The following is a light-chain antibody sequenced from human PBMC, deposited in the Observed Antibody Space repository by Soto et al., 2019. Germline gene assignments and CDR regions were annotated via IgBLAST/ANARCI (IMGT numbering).Light chain of an antibody. CDR1: QSVSGC. CDR3: QQRGNGPPVT. CDR2: DAS. Sequence: IVLTQSPATLSLSPGERATLSCRASQSVSGCLAWYQQKPGQAPRLLIFDASNRATGIPARFSGSGSGTDFTLTISSLEPEDFAIYYCQQRGNGPPVTFGGGTKVDIK. J-gene: IGKJ4*01. V-gene: IGKV3-11*01.